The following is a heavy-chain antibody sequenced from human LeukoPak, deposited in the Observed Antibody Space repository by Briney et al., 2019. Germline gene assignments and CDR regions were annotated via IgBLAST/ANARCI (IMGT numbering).Heavy chain of an antibody. Sequence: SETLSLTCAVYGGSFSGYYWSWIRQPPGKGLEWIGEINHTGGTNYNPSLKSRVTISVDTSKNQFSLKVNSVTAADTAVYYCARTPSLIELWTNDAFDIWGQGTMVTVSS. CDR3: ARTPSLIELWTNDAFDI. D-gene: IGHD5-18*01. CDR2: INHTGGT. CDR1: GGSFSGYY. V-gene: IGHV4-34*01. J-gene: IGHJ3*02.